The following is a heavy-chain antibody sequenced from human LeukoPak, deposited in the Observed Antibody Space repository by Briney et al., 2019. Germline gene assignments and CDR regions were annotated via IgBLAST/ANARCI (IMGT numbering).Heavy chain of an antibody. CDR3: ARDSGSSPFPYHFDY. CDR2: IIPIFGTA. V-gene: IGHV1-69*13. J-gene: IGHJ4*02. CDR1: GGTFSSYA. D-gene: IGHD6-6*01. Sequence: ASVKVSCKASGGTFSSYAISWVRQAPGQGLEWMGGIIPIFGTANYAQKFQGRVTITADESTSTAYMELSSLRSEDTAVYYCARDSGSSPFPYHFDYWGQGTLVTVSS.